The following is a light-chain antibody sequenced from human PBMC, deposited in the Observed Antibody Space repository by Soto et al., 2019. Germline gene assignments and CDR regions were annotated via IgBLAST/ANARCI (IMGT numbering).Light chain of an antibody. J-gene: IGLJ1*01. CDR1: SIDVGGYNY. CDR2: EVS. CDR3: SSYTSSSTLD. V-gene: IGLV2-14*01. Sequence: QSALTQPASVSGSPGQSITISCTGTSIDVGGYNYVSWYQQHPGKAPKLMIYEVSNRPSGVSNRFSGSKSGNTASLTISGLQAEDEADYYCSSYTSSSTLDFGTGTKVTVL.